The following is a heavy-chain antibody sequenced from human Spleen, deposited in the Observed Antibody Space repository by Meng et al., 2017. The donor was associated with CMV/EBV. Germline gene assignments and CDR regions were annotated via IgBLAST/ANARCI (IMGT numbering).Heavy chain of an antibody. Sequence: GESLKISCAASGFTFSSYWMSWARQAPGKGLEWVANIKQDGSEKYYVDSVKGRFTISRDNAKNSLYLQMNSLRAEDTAVYYCARDGDSSGYWVRYFDLWGRGTLVTVSS. J-gene: IGHJ2*01. V-gene: IGHV3-7*01. CDR2: IKQDGSEK. CDR1: GFTFSSYW. CDR3: ARDGDSSGYWVRYFDL. D-gene: IGHD3-22*01.